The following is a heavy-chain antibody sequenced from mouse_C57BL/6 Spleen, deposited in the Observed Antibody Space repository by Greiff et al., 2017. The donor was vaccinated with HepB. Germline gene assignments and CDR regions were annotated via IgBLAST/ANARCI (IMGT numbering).Heavy chain of an antibody. CDR1: GYTFTDYE. J-gene: IGHJ3*01. Sequence: VQLQQSGAELVRPGASVTLSCKASGYTFTDYEMHWVKQTPVHGLEWIGAIDPETGGTAYNQKFKGKAILTADKSSSTAYMELRSLTSEDSAVYYCTRRCYDGYPFAYWGQGTLVTVSA. CDR3: TRRCYDGYPFAY. V-gene: IGHV1-15*01. D-gene: IGHD2-3*01. CDR2: IDPETGGT.